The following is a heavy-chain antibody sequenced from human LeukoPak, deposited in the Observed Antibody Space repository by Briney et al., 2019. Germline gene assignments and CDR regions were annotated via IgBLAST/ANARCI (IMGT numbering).Heavy chain of an antibody. D-gene: IGHD6-13*01. Sequence: GASVKLSCKASGYTFTSYGISWVRQAPGQGLEWMGWISAYNGNTNYAKKLQGRVTMTTDISTSTAYMELRSLRSDDTAVYHCARDRPDSSSWSHVNYYYYYKDVWGKGTTVTISS. CDR2: ISAYNGNT. CDR3: ARDRPDSSSWSHVNYYYYYKDV. CDR1: GYTFTSYG. J-gene: IGHJ6*03. V-gene: IGHV1-18*01.